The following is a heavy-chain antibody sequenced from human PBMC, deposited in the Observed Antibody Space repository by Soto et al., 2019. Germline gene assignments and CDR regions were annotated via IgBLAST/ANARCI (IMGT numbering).Heavy chain of an antibody. J-gene: IGHJ5*02. Sequence: SETLSLTCTVSGGSVSSGSYYWSWIRQPPGKGLEWIGYIYYSGSTNYNPSLKSRVTISIDTPKNQFSLKLSSVTAADTAVYYCASALYCSGGSCSFDPWGQGTLVTVSS. D-gene: IGHD2-15*01. CDR2: IYYSGST. CDR1: GGSVSSGSYY. V-gene: IGHV4-61*01. CDR3: ASALYCSGGSCSFDP.